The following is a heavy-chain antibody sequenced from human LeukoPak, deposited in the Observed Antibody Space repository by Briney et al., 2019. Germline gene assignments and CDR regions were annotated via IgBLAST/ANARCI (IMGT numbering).Heavy chain of an antibody. Sequence: PGGSLRLSCAASGFIFSRYVMSWVRQAPGKGLEWVSGISGSGGSTYYADSVKGRFTISRDNSKNTLHLQMNSLRAEDTAVYYCAKGNDAFGVWGQGTMATVSS. CDR1: GFIFSRYV. CDR3: AKGNDAFGV. J-gene: IGHJ3*01. CDR2: ISGSGGST. V-gene: IGHV3-23*01.